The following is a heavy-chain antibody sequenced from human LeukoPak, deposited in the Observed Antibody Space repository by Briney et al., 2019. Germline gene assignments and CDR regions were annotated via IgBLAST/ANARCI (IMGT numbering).Heavy chain of an antibody. V-gene: IGHV1-2*02. J-gene: IGHJ6*02. CDR2: IHPNSGDT. CDR3: AIYPIVAAGYYYGMDV. Sequence: ASVKVSCKACGYTFTAYYMHEVRPAPGKGLAWMGWIHPNSGDTKSAQKLQGRVTTTRDTSISTAYMQLSRLRSDDTAVYYCAIYPIVAAGYYYGMDVWGQRTTVTVSS. CDR1: GYTFTAYY. D-gene: IGHD6-13*01.